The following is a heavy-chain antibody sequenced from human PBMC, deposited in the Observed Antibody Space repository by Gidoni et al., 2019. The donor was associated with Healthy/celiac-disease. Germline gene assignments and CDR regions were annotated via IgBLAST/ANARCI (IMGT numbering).Heavy chain of an antibody. CDR3: ARTRGYDSSGGRYFDY. J-gene: IGHJ4*02. Sequence: EVQLVESGGGLIQPGGSLRLSCAASGFTVSSNYMSWVRQAPGKGLEWVSVIYSGGSTYYADSVKGRFTISRDNSKNTLYLQMNSLRAEDTAVYYCARTRGYDSSGGRYFDYWGQGTLVTVSS. CDR1: GFTVSSNY. D-gene: IGHD3-22*01. V-gene: IGHV3-53*01. CDR2: IYSGGST.